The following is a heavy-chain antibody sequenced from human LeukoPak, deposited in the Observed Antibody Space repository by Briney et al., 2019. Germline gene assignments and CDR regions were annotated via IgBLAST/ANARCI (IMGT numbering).Heavy chain of an antibody. V-gene: IGHV4-4*02. J-gene: IGHJ4*02. Sequence: SETLSLTCAVSGGSISSSNWWSWVRQPPGKGLEWIGEIYHSGSTNYNPSLKSRVTISVDKSKNQLSLKLTSVTAADTAVYFCARGVSRSSFESWGQGTLVTVSS. D-gene: IGHD6-13*01. CDR1: GGSISSSNW. CDR2: IYHSGST. CDR3: ARGVSRSSFES.